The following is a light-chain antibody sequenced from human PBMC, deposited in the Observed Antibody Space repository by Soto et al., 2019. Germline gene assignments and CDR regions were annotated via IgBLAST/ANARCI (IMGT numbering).Light chain of an antibody. V-gene: IGLV2-14*01. J-gene: IGLJ2*01. CDR1: SSDVGTYNQ. CDR3: SSYTSSSTVV. CDR2: DVS. Sequence: QSALTQPASVSGSPGQSITISCAGSSSDVGTYNQVSWYQQHAGKVPKLMIYDVSNRPSGISDRFSGSKSGNTASLTISGLPAEDEADYYCSSYTSSSTVVFGGGTKLTVL.